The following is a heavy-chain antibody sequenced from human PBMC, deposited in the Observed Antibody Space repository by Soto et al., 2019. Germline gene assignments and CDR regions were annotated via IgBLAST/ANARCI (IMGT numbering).Heavy chain of an antibody. CDR3: APLSVSLSGPYGIHV. J-gene: IGHJ6*02. CDR1: GYSVTSSDYY. V-gene: IGHV4-39*01. Sequence: PSETLSLTCSVSGYSVTSSDYYWAWIRQPPGKGLEWIGSMFYGGLTYYNPSLKSRVTLSVDTSKNQFSVRLNSVTAADTAVYYCAPLSVSLSGPYGIHVWGQGTTVTVSS. CDR2: MFYGGLT. D-gene: IGHD2-15*01.